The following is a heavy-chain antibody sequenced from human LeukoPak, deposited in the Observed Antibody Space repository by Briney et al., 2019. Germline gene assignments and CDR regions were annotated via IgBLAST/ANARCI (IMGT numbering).Heavy chain of an antibody. CDR1: GGSISSSSYY. D-gene: IGHD6-13*01. J-gene: IGHJ4*02. CDR2: IYYSGST. CDR3: MRHSNSGSDY. V-gene: IGHV4-39*01. Sequence: SETLSLTCTVSGGSISSSSYYWGWIRQPPGRGLEWIGSIYYSGSTYYNPSLKSRATMSVDTSQNQFSLRLSSVTAADTAVYYCMRHSNSGSDYWGQGTLVTVSS.